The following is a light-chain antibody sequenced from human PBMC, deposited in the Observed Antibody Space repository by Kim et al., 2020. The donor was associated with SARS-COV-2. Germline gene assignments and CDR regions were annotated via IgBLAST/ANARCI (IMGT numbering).Light chain of an antibody. CDR3: SSNAGGNVI. CDR2: AVN. Sequence: PGQSVSISCTGSSSDIGGFDSVSWYQQPPDKAPRLIIFAVNKRPSGVPDRFSGSKSANTASLTVSGLQVEDEADYYCSSNAGGNVIFGGGTKLTVL. CDR1: SSDIGGFDS. J-gene: IGLJ2*01. V-gene: IGLV2-8*01.